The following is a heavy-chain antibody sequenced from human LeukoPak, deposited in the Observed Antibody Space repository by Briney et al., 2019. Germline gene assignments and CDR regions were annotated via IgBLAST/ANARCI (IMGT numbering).Heavy chain of an antibody. CDR1: GGSISSDY. CDR3: ASLYCSSTSCYLFH. V-gene: IGHV4-59*08. D-gene: IGHD2-2*01. Sequence: PSETLSLTCTVSGGSISSDYWNWIRQPPGKGLEWMGYIYHSGRTNYNPSLKSRVNISVDTSKNQFSLKLSSVTAADTALYYCASLYCSSTSCYLFHWGQGTLVTVSS. J-gene: IGHJ4*02. CDR2: IYHSGRT.